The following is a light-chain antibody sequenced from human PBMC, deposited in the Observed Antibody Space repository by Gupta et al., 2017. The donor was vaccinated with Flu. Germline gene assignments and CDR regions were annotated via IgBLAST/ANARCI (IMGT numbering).Light chain of an antibody. J-gene: IGKJ2*01. CDR2: GAS. V-gene: IGKV3-15*01. CDR1: QSVSSN. CDR3: QHFNNWPPYT. Sequence: ATLSVSPGERATLSCRASQSVSSNLAWYQQKPGQAPRLLIYGASTRATGIPARFSGSGSGTEFTLIITSLQFEDFAVYYCQHFNNWPPYTFGQGTKLEIK.